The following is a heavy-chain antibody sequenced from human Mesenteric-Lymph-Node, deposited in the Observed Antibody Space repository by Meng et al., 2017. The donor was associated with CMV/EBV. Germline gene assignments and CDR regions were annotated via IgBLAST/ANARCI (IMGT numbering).Heavy chain of an antibody. CDR3: ATREVWGGGSRPFS. CDR2: INPSGGST. V-gene: IGHV1-46*01. Sequence: ASVKVSCKASGYTFTSYYMHWVRQAPGQGLEWMGIINPSGGSTSYAQKFQGRVTMTRDTSTSTVYMELSRLRSDDTGVYYCATREVWGGGSRPFSWGQGTLVTVSS. J-gene: IGHJ5*02. D-gene: IGHD6-6*01. CDR1: GYTFTSYY.